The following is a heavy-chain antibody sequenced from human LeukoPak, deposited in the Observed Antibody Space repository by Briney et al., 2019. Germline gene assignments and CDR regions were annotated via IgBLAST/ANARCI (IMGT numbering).Heavy chain of an antibody. V-gene: IGHV1-46*01. CDR2: INPSGGAT. Sequence: ASVKVSCKASGYSFTNYYMHWVRQAPGQGLQWMGIINPSGGATSYAQKFQGRVTMTRNTSISTAYMELSSLRSEDTAVYYCARVSPRPGEKRIAAAGTRLLLGYWGQGTLVTVSS. J-gene: IGHJ4*02. CDR3: ARVSPRPGEKRIAAAGTRLLLGY. CDR1: GYSFTNYY. D-gene: IGHD6-13*01.